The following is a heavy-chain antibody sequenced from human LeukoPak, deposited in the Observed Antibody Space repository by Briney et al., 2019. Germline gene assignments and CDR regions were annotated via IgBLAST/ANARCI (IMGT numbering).Heavy chain of an antibody. D-gene: IGHD1-1*01. Sequence: SETLSLTCAVYGGSFSGYYWSWIRQPPGKGLEWIGEINHSGSNKYNPSLKSRVTISVDTSKSQFSLKLSSVTAADTAVYYCARERNVEDYWGQGTLVTVSS. CDR3: ARERNVEDY. CDR1: GGSFSGYY. V-gene: IGHV4-34*01. J-gene: IGHJ4*02. CDR2: INHSGSN.